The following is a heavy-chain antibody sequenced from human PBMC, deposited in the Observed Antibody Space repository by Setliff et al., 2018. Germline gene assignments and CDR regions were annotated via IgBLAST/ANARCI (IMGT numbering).Heavy chain of an antibody. CDR2: ISGGGTTM. CDR1: GFTFTDYY. CDR3: ARDGVYYGMDV. Sequence: LRLSCAASGFTFTDYYMSWVRQAPGKGLEWISKISGGGTTMFYADSVRGRLTVSRDNAKNSVFLQLNSLRAEDTAVYYCARDGVYYGMDVWGQGTSVTVSS. J-gene: IGHJ6*02. V-gene: IGHV3-11*04.